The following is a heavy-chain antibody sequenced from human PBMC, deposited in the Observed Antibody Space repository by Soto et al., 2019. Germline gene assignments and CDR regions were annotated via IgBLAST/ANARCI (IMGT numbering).Heavy chain of an antibody. CDR2: ISAGADNT. CDR3: AKLYYRGQGGMDV. J-gene: IGHJ6*02. V-gene: IGHV3-23*01. CDR1: GFTFINYV. Sequence: GASLRLSCAASGFTFINYVMSWVRQAPGKGLAWVSAISAGADNTYNADSVKGRFTLSRDNSKKKLYLQMSSLRVEDTAVYYCAKLYYRGQGGMDVWGQGTTVTVSS. D-gene: IGHD3-16*01.